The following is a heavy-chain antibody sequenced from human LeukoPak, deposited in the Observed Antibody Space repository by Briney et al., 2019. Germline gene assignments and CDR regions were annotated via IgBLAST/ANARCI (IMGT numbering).Heavy chain of an antibody. CDR2: ISSSGSTI. V-gene: IGHV3-48*03. D-gene: IGHD3-22*01. Sequence: GGSLRLSCAASGFTFSSYEMNWVRQAPGKGLEWVSYISSSGSTIYYADSVKGQFTISRDNAKNSLYLQMNSLRAEDTAVYYCARETGHDSSGYNFDYWGQGTLVTVSS. J-gene: IGHJ4*02. CDR1: GFTFSSYE. CDR3: ARETGHDSSGYNFDY.